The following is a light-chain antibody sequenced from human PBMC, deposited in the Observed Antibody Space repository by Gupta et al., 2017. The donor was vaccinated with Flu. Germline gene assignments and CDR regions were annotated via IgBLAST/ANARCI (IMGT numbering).Light chain of an antibody. J-gene: IGKJ4*01. CDR2: DAS. V-gene: IGKV3-11*01. CDR1: QSVNSY. Sequence: EIVITQYTATMSLSPGERATLSCLASQSVNSYVLWYQQKPGQAPSLLIHDASNRDTGIPASFSGSGSGTDFTLTISSLEPEDFAVDYCQQRSTWTPLTFGEGTKVEIK. CDR3: QQRSTWTPLT.